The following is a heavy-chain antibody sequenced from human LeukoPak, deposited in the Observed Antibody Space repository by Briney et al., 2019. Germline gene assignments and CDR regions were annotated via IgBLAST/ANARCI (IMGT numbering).Heavy chain of an antibody. J-gene: IGHJ4*02. CDR3: ARDGIAARPQLVYFDY. CDR2: IYHSGST. V-gene: IGHV4-38-2*02. CDR1: GYSISSGYY. D-gene: IGHD6-6*01. Sequence: PSETLSLTCTVSGYSISSGYYWGWIRQPPGKGLEWIGSIYHSGSTYYNPSLKSRVTISVDTSKNQFSLKLSSVTAADTAVYYCARDGIAARPQLVYFDYWGQGTLVTVSS.